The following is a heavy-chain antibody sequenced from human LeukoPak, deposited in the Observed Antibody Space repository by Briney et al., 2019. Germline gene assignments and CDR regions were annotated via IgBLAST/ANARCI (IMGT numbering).Heavy chain of an antibody. J-gene: IGHJ6*04. CDR3: ARLKVGSTSYYYYSMDV. CDR2: ICDDGSNK. D-gene: IGHD2-2*01. Sequence: GRPLRLSCAASGFTFSSYGMRWVRQAPGKGLEWVSVICDDGSNKYYADSVKGRFTISRDNSKSTLYMQMNSLRSEETAVYYCARLKVGSTSYYYYSMDVWGKGTAVTVSS. V-gene: IGHV3-33*01. CDR1: GFTFSSYG.